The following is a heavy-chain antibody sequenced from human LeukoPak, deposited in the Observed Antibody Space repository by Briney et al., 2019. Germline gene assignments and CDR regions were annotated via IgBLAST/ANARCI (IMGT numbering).Heavy chain of an antibody. CDR3: AKIGRWPGYWDY. V-gene: IGHV3-23*01. J-gene: IGHJ4*02. D-gene: IGHD2-15*01. CDR1: GFTFSSYA. CDR2: ISGSGGTT. Sequence: GRSLRLSCAASGFTFSSYAMTWVRQAPGKGLEWVSAISGSGGTTYYADSVKGRFTISRDNSKNTLYLQMNSLRAEDTAVYYCAKIGRWPGYWDYWGQRILVTVSS.